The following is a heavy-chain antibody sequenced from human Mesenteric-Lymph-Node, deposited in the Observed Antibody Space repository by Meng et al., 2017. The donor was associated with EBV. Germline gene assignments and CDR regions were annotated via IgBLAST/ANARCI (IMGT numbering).Heavy chain of an antibody. CDR3: VRALNAYSFDY. CDR2: INPSASFT. CDR1: GYTFTSYY. Sequence: VQLVQAGAEVKKLGASGNVCCKASGYTFTSYYIHWVRQAPGQGLEWMGVINPSASFTTYPQKFQGRVTMTRDTSTSTVYMEVSSLRSEDTAVYYCVRALNAYSFDYWGQGTLVTVSS. J-gene: IGHJ4*02. V-gene: IGHV1-46*01. D-gene: IGHD2-2*01.